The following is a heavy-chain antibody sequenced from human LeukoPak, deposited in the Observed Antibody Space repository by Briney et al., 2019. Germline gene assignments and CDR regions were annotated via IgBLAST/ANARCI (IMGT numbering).Heavy chain of an antibody. CDR2: MHHSGST. J-gene: IGHJ4*02. V-gene: IGHV4-38-2*01. Sequence: SETLSLTCAVSGYSISSGYYWDWIRQPPGKGLEWIGSMHHSGSTFYNLSLKSRVTISGDMSKNQFSLKLRSVTAADTAVYYCARGADTSMPYDYWGRGSLVTVSS. D-gene: IGHD5-18*01. CDR3: ARGADTSMPYDY. CDR1: GYSISSGYY.